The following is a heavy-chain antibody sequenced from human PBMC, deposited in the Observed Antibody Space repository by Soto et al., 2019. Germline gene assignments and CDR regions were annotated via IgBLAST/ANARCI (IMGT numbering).Heavy chain of an antibody. CDR3: ARPGPYCSSPSCYNDY. CDR2: IYPGGSDT. J-gene: IGHJ4*02. D-gene: IGHD2-2*01. V-gene: IGHV5-51*01. CDR1: GYSFSNYW. Sequence: GESLKISCKASGYSFSNYWIGWVRQMPGKGLEWMGIIYPGGSDTRYSPSFQGQVTISADKSISTAYLQWSSLKASDTAMYYCARPGPYCSSPSCYNDYWGQGALVTVSS.